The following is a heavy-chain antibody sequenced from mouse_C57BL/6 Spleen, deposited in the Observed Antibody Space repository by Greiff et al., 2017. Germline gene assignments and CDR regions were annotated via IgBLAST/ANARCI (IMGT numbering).Heavy chain of an antibody. CDR2: IYPGDGAT. CDR3: ARGEVSTMVAKKIYYYAMGY. J-gene: IGHJ4*01. V-gene: IGHV1-82*01. D-gene: IGHD2-2*01. Sequence: VQLQESGPELVKPGASVKISCKASGYAFSSSWMNWVKQRPGKGLEWIGRIYPGDGATNYTGKFKGTATLTADTSSSTAYMQLSSLTSEDSAVYLCARGEVSTMVAKKIYYYAMGYGGQGTSVTVSS. CDR1: GYAFSSSW.